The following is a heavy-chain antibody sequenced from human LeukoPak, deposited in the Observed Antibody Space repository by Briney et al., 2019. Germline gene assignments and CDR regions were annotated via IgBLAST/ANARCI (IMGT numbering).Heavy chain of an antibody. CDR2: IYPGDSYT. J-gene: IGHJ2*01. V-gene: IGHV5-51*01. CDR3: AVTLTTTTPAYWYFDL. CDR1: GYSFTNYW. Sequence: GESLKISCQGSGYSFTNYWIAWVRQMPGKGLEWMGMIYPGDSYTTYSPSFQGQVTISAVKSSSTAYLQWSSLEASDTAMYYCAVTLTTTTPAYWYFDLRGRGTLVTVSS. D-gene: IGHD1-1*01.